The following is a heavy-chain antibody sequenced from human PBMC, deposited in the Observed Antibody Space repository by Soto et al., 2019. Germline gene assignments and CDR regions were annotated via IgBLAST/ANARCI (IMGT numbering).Heavy chain of an antibody. D-gene: IGHD1-20*01. Sequence: QVQLVQSGAEVKKPGASVKVSCKASGSTFTGYYLHWMRQAPGQGLEWMGWINPNSGETDYAQNFPGWVTLTRDMSLSTAYMELSRLKSNDTAGYYCAKGVGLTYYDYIAVWGNGTTVTVSS. CDR1: GSTFTGYY. V-gene: IGHV1-2*04. J-gene: IGHJ6*03. CDR2: INPNSGET. CDR3: AKGVGLTYYDYIAV.